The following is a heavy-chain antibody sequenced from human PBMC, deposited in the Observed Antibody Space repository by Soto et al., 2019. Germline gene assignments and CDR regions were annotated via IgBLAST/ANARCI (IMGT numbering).Heavy chain of an antibody. CDR3: AYSLAGGYSYGYVYYYGMDV. CDR2: IIPILGTA. J-gene: IGHJ6*02. V-gene: IGHV1-69*01. D-gene: IGHD5-18*01. Sequence: QVQLVQSGAEVKKPGSSVKVSCKASGGTFSSYAISWVRQAPGQGLEWMGGIIPILGTANYAQKFQGRVTITADEATSTAYMELSSLRSEDTAVYYCAYSLAGGYSYGYVYYYGMDVWGQGTTVTVSS. CDR1: GGTFSSYA.